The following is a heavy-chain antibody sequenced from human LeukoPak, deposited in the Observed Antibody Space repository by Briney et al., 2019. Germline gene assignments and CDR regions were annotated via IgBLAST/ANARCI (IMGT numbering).Heavy chain of an antibody. D-gene: IGHD6-19*01. CDR1: GFSFSSYG. Sequence: GGSLRLSCSASGFSFSSYGMHWVRQAPGKGLEYVSAISSNGGSTYYADSVKGRVTISRDNSKNTLYLQMSSLRAEDTAVYYCVKGSVVAGFEYWGQGTLVTVSS. J-gene: IGHJ4*02. CDR2: ISSNGGST. CDR3: VKGSVVAGFEY. V-gene: IGHV3-64D*06.